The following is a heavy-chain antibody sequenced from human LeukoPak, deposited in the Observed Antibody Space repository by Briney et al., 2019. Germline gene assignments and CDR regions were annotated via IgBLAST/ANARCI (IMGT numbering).Heavy chain of an antibody. CDR3: ARQDSSGWYIDY. Sequence: SETLSLTCTVSGGSISSYYWSWIRQPAGKGLEWIGYIYYSGSTNYNPSLKSRVTISVDTSKNQFSLKLSSVTAADTAVYYCARQDSSGWYIDYWGQGTLVTVSS. J-gene: IGHJ4*02. CDR1: GGSISSYY. V-gene: IGHV4-59*01. CDR2: IYYSGST. D-gene: IGHD6-19*01.